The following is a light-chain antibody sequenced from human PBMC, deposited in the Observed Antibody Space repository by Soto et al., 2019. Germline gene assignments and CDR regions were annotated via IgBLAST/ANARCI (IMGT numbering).Light chain of an antibody. V-gene: IGLV4-60*02. Sequence: QLVLTQSSSASASLGSSVKLTCTLSSGHSSYIIAWHQQQPGKAPRYMMKLEGSGTYNKGSGVPDRFSGSSSGADRYLTISNLQFEDEAEYYCETWDSNTRVFGGGTKLTVL. CDR3: ETWDSNTRV. J-gene: IGLJ2*01. CDR2: LEGSGTY. CDR1: SGHSSYI.